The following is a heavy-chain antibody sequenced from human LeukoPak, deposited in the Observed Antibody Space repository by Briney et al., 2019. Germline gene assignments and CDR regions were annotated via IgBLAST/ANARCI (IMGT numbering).Heavy chain of an antibody. CDR2: INPNSGGT. V-gene: IGHV1-2*02. CDR3: QVSSSGDDAFDI. D-gene: IGHD6-6*01. J-gene: IGHJ3*02. Sequence: ASVKVSCKASGCTFTGYYMHWVRQAPGQGLEWMGWINPNSGGTNHAQKFQGRVTMTRDTSISTAYMELSRLRSDDTAVYYCQVSSSGDDAFDIWGQGTMVTVSS. CDR1: GCTFTGYY.